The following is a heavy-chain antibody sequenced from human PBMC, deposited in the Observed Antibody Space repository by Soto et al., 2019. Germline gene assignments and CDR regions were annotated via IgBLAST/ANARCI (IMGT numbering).Heavy chain of an antibody. Sequence: QIQLVQSGAEVKKHGASVNISCKASGFTFTKYALHWMRLAPGQRPEWMGWITGANGNTRYSQRFQDRVTMTRDMSATTVYMDMRSLRSEDTAVYYCARDYADIAVAGIPLLAHWRQGTLVTVSS. CDR3: ARDYADIAVAGIPLLAH. V-gene: IGHV1-3*01. J-gene: IGHJ4*02. D-gene: IGHD6-19*01. CDR2: ITGANGNT. CDR1: GFTFTKYA.